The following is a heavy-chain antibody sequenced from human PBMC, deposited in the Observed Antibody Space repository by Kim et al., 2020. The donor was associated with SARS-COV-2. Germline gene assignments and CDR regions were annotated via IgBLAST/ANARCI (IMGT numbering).Heavy chain of an antibody. D-gene: IGHD3-16*02. J-gene: IGHJ4*02. CDR3: AKDPTSYVWGSYRYSPADY. CDR2: ISYDGSNK. CDR1: GFTFSSYG. V-gene: IGHV3-30*18. Sequence: GGSLRLSCAASGFTFSSYGMHWVRQAPGKGLEWVAVISYDGSNKYYADSVKGRFTISRDNSKNTLYLQMNSLRAEDTAVYYCAKDPTSYVWGSYRYSPADYWGQGTLVTVSS.